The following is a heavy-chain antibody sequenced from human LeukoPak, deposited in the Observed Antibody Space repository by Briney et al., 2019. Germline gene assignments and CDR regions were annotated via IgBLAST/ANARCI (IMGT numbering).Heavy chain of an antibody. J-gene: IGHJ4*02. D-gene: IGHD3-10*01. CDR3: AKDIGGYYGSGSYLDY. Sequence: GRSLRLSCAASGFTFDDYAMHWVRQAPGKGLEWVSGISWNSGSIGYADSVKGRFTISRDNAKNSLYLQMNSLRAEDTALYHCAKDIGGYYGSGSYLDYWGQGTLVTVSS. CDR2: ISWNSGSI. CDR1: GFTFDDYA. V-gene: IGHV3-9*01.